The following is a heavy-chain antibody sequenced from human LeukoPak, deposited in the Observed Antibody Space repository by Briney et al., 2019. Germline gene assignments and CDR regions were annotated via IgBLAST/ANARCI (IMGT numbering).Heavy chain of an antibody. Sequence: GGSLRLSCAASGFTFSSYAMSWVRQAPGKGLEWVAVISYDGSNKYYADSVKGRFTISRDNSKNTLYLQMNSLRAEDTAVYYCARLDRLNDWYYDSSGYYPGSAFDIWGQGTMVTVSS. CDR3: ARLDRLNDWYYDSSGYYPGSAFDI. J-gene: IGHJ3*02. CDR1: GFTFSSYA. D-gene: IGHD3-22*01. V-gene: IGHV3-30*04. CDR2: ISYDGSNK.